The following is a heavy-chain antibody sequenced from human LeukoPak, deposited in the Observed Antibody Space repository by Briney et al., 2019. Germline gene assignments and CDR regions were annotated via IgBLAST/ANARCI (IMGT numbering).Heavy chain of an antibody. CDR3: ASGIFGVVVDAFDI. CDR2: IIPIFGTA. V-gene: IGHV1-69*05. CDR1: GGTFSSYA. J-gene: IGHJ3*02. D-gene: IGHD3-3*01. Sequence: SVKVSCKASGGTFSSYAISWVRQAPGQGLEWMGGIIPIFGTANYAQKFQGRVTITTDESTSTAYMELSSLRSEDTAVYYCASGIFGVVVDAFDIWGQGTMVTVSS.